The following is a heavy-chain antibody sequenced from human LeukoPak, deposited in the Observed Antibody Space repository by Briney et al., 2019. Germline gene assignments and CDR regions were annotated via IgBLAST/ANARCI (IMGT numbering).Heavy chain of an antibody. CDR3: ARVGYYYDSSGHDY. V-gene: IGHV3-21*01. Sequence: GGSLRLSCAASGFTFSSYSMNWVRRAPGKGLEWVSSISSSSSYIYYADSVKGRFTISRDNAKNSLYLQMNSLRAEDTAVYYCARVGYYYDSSGHDYWGQGTLVTVSS. CDR2: ISSSSSYI. J-gene: IGHJ4*02. D-gene: IGHD3-22*01. CDR1: GFTFSSYS.